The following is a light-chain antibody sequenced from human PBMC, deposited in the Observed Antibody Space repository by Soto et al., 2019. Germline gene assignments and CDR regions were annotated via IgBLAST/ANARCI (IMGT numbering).Light chain of an antibody. CDR2: GAS. CDR1: QSVDIN. J-gene: IGKJ1*01. V-gene: IGKV3-15*01. CDR3: QQYRNWPRT. Sequence: EIVLTQSPATLSLSPGERATLSCGASQSVDINLAWYQQKPGQAPRLLIYGASTRATDMPGRFSGRGSGAEFTLTISSLQSEDFAVYYCQQYRNWPRTFGQGTKVDI.